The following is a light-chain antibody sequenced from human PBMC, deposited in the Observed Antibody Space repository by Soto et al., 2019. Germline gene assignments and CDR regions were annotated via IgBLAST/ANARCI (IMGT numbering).Light chain of an antibody. V-gene: IGLV2-8*01. CDR1: SGDVGGYSY. CDR2: EVN. Sequence: QAVVTQPPSASGSPGQSVTISCTGTSGDVGGYSYVSWYQQHPGKAPKLMIYEVNKRPSGVPVRFSGSKSGNTASLTVSGLQAEDEADYYCSSYAGSYYVFGTGTKLTVL. CDR3: SSYAGSYYV. J-gene: IGLJ1*01.